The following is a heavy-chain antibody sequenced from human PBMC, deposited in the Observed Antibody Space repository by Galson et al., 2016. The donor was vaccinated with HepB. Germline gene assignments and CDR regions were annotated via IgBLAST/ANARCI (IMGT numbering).Heavy chain of an antibody. V-gene: IGHV3-7*01. Sequence: SLRLSCAASGFSFNTHWMSWVRQTPGKGLEWVANIKQDGSEKYYVDSTRGRFTISRDNAKNSLYLQMNSLRADDTAVYYCVSQVYGDFGTWGQGTLVTVPS. CDR3: VSQVYGDFGT. J-gene: IGHJ5*02. CDR1: GFSFNTHW. D-gene: IGHD4-17*01. CDR2: IKQDGSEK.